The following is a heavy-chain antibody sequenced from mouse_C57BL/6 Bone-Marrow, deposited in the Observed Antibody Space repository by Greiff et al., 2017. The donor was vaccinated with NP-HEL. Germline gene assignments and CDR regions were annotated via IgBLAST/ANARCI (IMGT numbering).Heavy chain of an antibody. Sequence: QVQLQQPGAELVMPGASVKLSCKASGYTFTSYWMHWVKQRPGQGLEWIGEIDPSDSYTNYNQKFKGKSTLTVDKASSTAYMQLISLTSDDSAVYYCARSRKGITTFFDYWGQGTTLTVSS. D-gene: IGHD1-1*01. J-gene: IGHJ2*01. CDR1: GYTFTSYW. CDR3: ARSRKGITTFFDY. CDR2: IDPSDSYT. V-gene: IGHV1-69*01.